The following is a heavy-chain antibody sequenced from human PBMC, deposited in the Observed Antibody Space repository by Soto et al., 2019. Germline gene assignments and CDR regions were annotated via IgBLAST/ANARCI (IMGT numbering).Heavy chain of an antibody. D-gene: IGHD3-22*01. Sequence: ASVKVSCKASGYTLTGYYMHWVRQAPGQGLEWMGWINPNSGGTNYAQKFQGRVTMTRDTSISTAYMELGRLRSDDTAVYYCAKGYYDSSGYYFWNFDYWGQGTLVTVSS. CDR2: INPNSGGT. CDR3: AKGYYDSSGYYFWNFDY. J-gene: IGHJ4*02. CDR1: GYTLTGYY. V-gene: IGHV1-2*02.